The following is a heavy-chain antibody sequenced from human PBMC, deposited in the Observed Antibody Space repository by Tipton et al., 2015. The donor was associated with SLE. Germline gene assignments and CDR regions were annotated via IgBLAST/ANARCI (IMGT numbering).Heavy chain of an antibody. CDR1: GGSISTYY. CDR2: IYYSGST. CDR3: AREGGSYTAFDY. V-gene: IGHV4-59*01. J-gene: IGHJ4*02. Sequence: TLSLTCTVSGGSISTYYWNWIRQPPGKGLEWIGYIYYSGSTNYNPSLKSRVTISVDTSKNQFSLKLSSVTAADTAVYYCAREGGSYTAFDYWGQGTLVTVSS. D-gene: IGHD1-26*01.